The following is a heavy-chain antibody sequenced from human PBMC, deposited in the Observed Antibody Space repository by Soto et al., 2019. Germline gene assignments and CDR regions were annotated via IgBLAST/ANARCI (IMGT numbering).Heavy chain of an antibody. D-gene: IGHD3-22*01. CDR2: ISSSGDST. CDR1: GFTFKTYY. V-gene: IGHV3-64*02. J-gene: IGHJ4*02. CDR3: AKGITMIVVVINDFDY. Sequence: GGSLRLSCAASGFTFKTYYMHWVRQAPGKGPEYVSAISSSGDSTYYADSVKGRFTISRDNSKNTLYLQMNSLRAEDTAVYYCAKGITMIVVVINDFDYWGQGTLVTVSS.